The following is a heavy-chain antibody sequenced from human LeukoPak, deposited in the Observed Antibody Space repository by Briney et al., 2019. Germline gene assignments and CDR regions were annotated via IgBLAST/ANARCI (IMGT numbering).Heavy chain of an antibody. CDR3: ARRSGSFQGDYNFDY. D-gene: IGHD1-26*01. J-gene: IGHJ4*02. Sequence: GESLKISCKGSGYSSTSYWIGWVRQMPGKGLEWMGIIYPGDSDTRYSPSFQGQVTISADKSISTAYLQWSSLKASDTAMYYCARRSGSFQGDYNFDYWGQGTLVTVSS. CDR1: GYSSTSYW. CDR2: IYPGDSDT. V-gene: IGHV5-51*01.